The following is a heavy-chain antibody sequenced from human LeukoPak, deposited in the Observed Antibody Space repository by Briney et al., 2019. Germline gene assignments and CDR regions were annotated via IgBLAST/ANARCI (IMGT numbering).Heavy chain of an antibody. J-gene: IGHJ4*02. CDR3: ARQWDEVRGQTYYFDS. CDR1: GFSLTTSGVA. Sequence: SGPTLVNPTQTLTLTCTFSGFSLTTSGVAVGWIRQPPGKALEWLGLIYWNDDKHYSPSLKSRLTITKDTSTNQVVLTMTNMDPVDTATYYCARQWDEVRGQTYYFDSWGQGTLVTVSS. V-gene: IGHV2-5*01. D-gene: IGHD3-10*01. CDR2: IYWNDDK.